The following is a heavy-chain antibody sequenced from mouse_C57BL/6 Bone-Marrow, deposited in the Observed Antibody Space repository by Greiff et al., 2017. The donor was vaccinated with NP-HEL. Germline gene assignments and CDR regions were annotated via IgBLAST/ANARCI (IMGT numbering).Heavy chain of an antibody. Sequence: VQLQQPGAELVKPGASVKLSCKASGYTFTSYWMQWVKQRPGQGLEWIGEIDPSDSYTNYNQKFKGKATLTVDTSSSTAYMQLSSLTSEDSAVYYCARRGTTVPWFAYWGQGTLVTVSA. CDR2: IDPSDSYT. V-gene: IGHV1-50*01. D-gene: IGHD1-1*01. CDR1: GYTFTSYW. J-gene: IGHJ3*01. CDR3: ARRGTTVPWFAY.